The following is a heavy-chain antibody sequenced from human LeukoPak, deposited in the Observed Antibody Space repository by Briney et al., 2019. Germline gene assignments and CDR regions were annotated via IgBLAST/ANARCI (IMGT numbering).Heavy chain of an antibody. V-gene: IGHV4-61*02. J-gene: IGHJ2*01. Sequence: SETLSLTCTVSGGSISSGSYYWSWIRQPAGKGLEWIGRIYTSGSTNYNPSLKSRVTISVDTSKNQFSLKLSSVTAADTAVYYCARDGGAVAGRYWYFDLWGRGTLVTVSS. CDR1: GGSISSGSYY. CDR2: IYTSGST. D-gene: IGHD6-19*01. CDR3: ARDGGAVAGRYWYFDL.